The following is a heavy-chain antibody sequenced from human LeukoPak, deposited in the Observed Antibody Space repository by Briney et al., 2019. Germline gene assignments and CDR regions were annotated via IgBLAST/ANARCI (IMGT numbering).Heavy chain of an antibody. V-gene: IGHV3-23*01. D-gene: IGHD3-22*01. J-gene: IGHJ4*02. CDR1: GFTFSGYV. Sequence: TGGSLRLSCAASGFTFSGYVMSWVRQAPGKGLEWVSVISGSAGSTYYADTVKGRFTISRDNSKNTLYLQMNSLRAEDTAIYYCAKDIRYYYDSSGYWFDYWGQGTLVTVSS. CDR3: AKDIRYYYDSSGYWFDY. CDR2: ISGSAGST.